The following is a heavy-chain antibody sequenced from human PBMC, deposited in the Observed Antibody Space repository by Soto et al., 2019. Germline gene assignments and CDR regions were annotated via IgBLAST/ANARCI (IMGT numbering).Heavy chain of an antibody. CDR3: ARDRDDYGSGNYYNRIDF. CDR1: GGIFSTYA. J-gene: IGHJ4*02. V-gene: IGHV1-69*01. D-gene: IGHD3-10*01. Sequence: QVQLVQSGAEVKKPGSSVKVSCTASGGIFSTYAISWVRQAPGQGLEWMGGIIPIFGTPNYAQRFQGRVTITADESTSTAYMELSRLRSEDTAVYYCARDRDDYGSGNYYNRIDFWGQGTLVTVSS. CDR2: IIPIFGTP.